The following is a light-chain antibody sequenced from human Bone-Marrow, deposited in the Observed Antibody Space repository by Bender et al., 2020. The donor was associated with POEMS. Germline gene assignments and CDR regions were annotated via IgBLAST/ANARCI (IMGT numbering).Light chain of an antibody. CDR1: SSIIVNHG. CDR3: SSWDDSLGGSV. Sequence: QSVVTQPHSLSEAPRRRVTISSSGSSSIIVNHGVNWYQQLPGEAPKLLIYYDDLLTPGVSDRFSASKSGTSASLAISELQSEDEALYYCSSWDDSLGGSVFGGGSRLSVL. J-gene: IGLJ2*01. CDR2: YDD. V-gene: IGLV1-36*01.